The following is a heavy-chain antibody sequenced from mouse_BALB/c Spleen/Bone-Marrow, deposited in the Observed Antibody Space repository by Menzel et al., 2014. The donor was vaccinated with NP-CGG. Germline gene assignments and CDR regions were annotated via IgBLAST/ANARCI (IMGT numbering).Heavy chain of an antibody. CDR1: GFTFSSYT. Sequence: EVMLVESGGGLVQPGGSLKLSCAASGFTFSSYTMSWVRQTPEKRLEWVAYISNGGGSTYYPDTVKGRFTISRDNAKNTLYLQMSSLNAEDAAMFYCARHIYVPGLDYWGQGTTLTVSS. CDR3: ARHIYVPGLDY. D-gene: IGHD1-1*01. J-gene: IGHJ2*01. V-gene: IGHV5-12-2*01. CDR2: ISNGGGST.